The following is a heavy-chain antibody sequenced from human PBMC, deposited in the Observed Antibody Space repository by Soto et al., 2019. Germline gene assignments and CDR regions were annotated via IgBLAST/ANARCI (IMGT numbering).Heavy chain of an antibody. CDR2: ISYDGSNK. CDR1: GFTFSSYA. V-gene: IGHV3-30-3*01. J-gene: IGHJ4*02. D-gene: IGHD5-12*01. Sequence: QVQLVESGGGVVQPGRSLRLSCAASGFTFSSYAMQWVRQAPGKGLEWVAVISYDGSNKYYADSVKGRFTISRDNSKNTLYLQMNSLRAEDTAVYYCARVRHPFGYSGYGFDYWGQGTLVTVSS. CDR3: ARVRHPFGYSGYGFDY.